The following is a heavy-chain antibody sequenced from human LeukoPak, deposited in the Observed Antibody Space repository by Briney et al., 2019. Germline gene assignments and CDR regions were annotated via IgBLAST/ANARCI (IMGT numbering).Heavy chain of an antibody. CDR3: ARDRRVVATIPFDH. D-gene: IGHD5-12*01. CDR1: GYTFSNFQ. J-gene: IGHJ4*02. CDR2: TYPSGVGT. V-gene: IGHV1-46*01. Sequence: ASVTVSCKTSGYTFSNFQMHWVRQAPGQGLEWVGLTYPSGVGTKFAQKFQGKVTMTSDASTSTFFMELSSLTPDDTAVYYCARDRRVVATIPFDHWGQGTLVTVSS.